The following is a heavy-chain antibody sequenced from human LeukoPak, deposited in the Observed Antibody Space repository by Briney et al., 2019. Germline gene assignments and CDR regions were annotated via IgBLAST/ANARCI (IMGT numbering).Heavy chain of an antibody. CDR1: GFTFSSYE. V-gene: IGHV3-48*03. Sequence: GGSLRLSCAASGFTFSSYEMNWVRQAPEKGLEWVSYISSSGSTIYYADSVKGRFTISRDNAKNSLYLQMNSLRAEDTAVYYCARVSGVKYYYYGIDVWGQGTTVTVSS. CDR2: ISSSGSTI. J-gene: IGHJ6*02. D-gene: IGHD3-10*01. CDR3: ARVSGVKYYYYGIDV.